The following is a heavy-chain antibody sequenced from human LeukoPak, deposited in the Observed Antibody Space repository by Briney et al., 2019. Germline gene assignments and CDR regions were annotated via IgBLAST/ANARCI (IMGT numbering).Heavy chain of an antibody. Sequence: GGSLRLSCAASGFTFTKAWMSWVRQAPGKGLEWVGRIKSKSDGGTIDYAAPVEGRVTISRDDSKNMVYLQLNSLKTEDTAVYYCNTDEGLASWPMFSYWGQGTQVTVSS. V-gene: IGHV3-15*01. CDR2: IKSKSDGGTI. J-gene: IGHJ4*02. CDR3: NTDEGLASWPMFSY. D-gene: IGHD3-10*01. CDR1: GFTFTKAW.